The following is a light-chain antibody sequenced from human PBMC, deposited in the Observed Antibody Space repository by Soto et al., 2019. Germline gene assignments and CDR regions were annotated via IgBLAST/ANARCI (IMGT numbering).Light chain of an antibody. CDR2: EVT. J-gene: IGLJ1*01. Sequence: QPSAVSGYPGHSITISCTGTSRDIGGYNYVSWYQHHPGKAPKLIIYEVTNRPSGVSHRFSGSKSGNTASLTISGLQAEEEADYYCSSFTSGSTTCFGSGTKITVL. V-gene: IGLV2-14*01. CDR3: SSFTSGSTTC. CDR1: SRDIGGYNY.